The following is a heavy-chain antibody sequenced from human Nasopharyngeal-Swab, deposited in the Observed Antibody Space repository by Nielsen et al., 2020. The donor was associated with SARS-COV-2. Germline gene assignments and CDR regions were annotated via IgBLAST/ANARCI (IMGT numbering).Heavy chain of an antibody. CDR2: INHSGST. D-gene: IGHD3-22*01. J-gene: IGHJ4*02. CDR3: ARTRDLYYYDR. V-gene: IGHV4-38-2*02. CDR1: GYSISSGYY. Sequence: GSLRLSCTVSGYSISSGYYWNWFRQPPGKGLEWIGEINHSGSTNYNPSLKSRVTISVDTSKNQFSLKLSSVTAADTAVYYCARTRDLYYYDRWGQGTLVTVSS.